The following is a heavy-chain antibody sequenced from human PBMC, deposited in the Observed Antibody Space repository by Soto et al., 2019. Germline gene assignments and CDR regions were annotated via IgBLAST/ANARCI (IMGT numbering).Heavy chain of an antibody. V-gene: IGHV3-48*03. Sequence: EVQLVESGGGLVQPGGSLRLSCAASGFTFSSYEMNWVRQAPGKGLEWVSYISSSSSYIYYADSVKGRFTISRDNAKNSLYLQMNSLRAEDTAVYYCARGGGGYSYGSTPFDYWGQGTLVTVSS. D-gene: IGHD5-18*01. J-gene: IGHJ4*02. CDR3: ARGGGGYSYGSTPFDY. CDR2: ISSSSSYI. CDR1: GFTFSSYE.